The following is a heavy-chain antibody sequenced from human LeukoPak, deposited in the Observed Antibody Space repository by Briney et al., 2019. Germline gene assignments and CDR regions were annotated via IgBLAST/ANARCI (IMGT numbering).Heavy chain of an antibody. CDR1: GYTFTSYG. J-gene: IGHJ4*02. D-gene: IGHD1-26*01. CDR2: ISAYHGNT. V-gene: IGHV1-18*01. CDR3: ARERELLHREFDY. Sequence: ASVKVSCTASGYTFTSYGISWVRRAPGQGLEWMGWISAYHGNTNYAQRLQGRVTMTTDTSTSTAYMELRSLRSDDTAVYYCARERELLHREFDYWGQGTLVTVSS.